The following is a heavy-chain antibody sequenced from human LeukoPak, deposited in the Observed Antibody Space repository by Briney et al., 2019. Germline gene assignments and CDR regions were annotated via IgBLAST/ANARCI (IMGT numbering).Heavy chain of an antibody. V-gene: IGHV3-74*01. D-gene: IGHD4-17*01. CDR2: INSDGSST. J-gene: IGHJ4*02. Sequence: PGGSLRLSCAASGFTFSSYWMHWDRQAPGKGLVWVSRINSDGSSTSYADSVKGRFTISRDNAKNTLYLQMNSLRAEDTAVYYCASWQDYGGFDYWGQGTLVTVSS. CDR3: ASWQDYGGFDY. CDR1: GFTFSSYW.